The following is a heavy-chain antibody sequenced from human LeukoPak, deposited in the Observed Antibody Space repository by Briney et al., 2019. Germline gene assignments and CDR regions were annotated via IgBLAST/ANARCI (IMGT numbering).Heavy chain of an antibody. CDR3: ASPARRITIFGVPFDY. CDR2: IWYDGSNK. J-gene: IGHJ4*02. CDR1: GFTFSSYG. D-gene: IGHD3-3*01. V-gene: IGHV3-30*02. Sequence: PGGSLRLSCAASGFTFSSYGMHWVRQAPGKGLEWVALIWYDGSNKYYTDSVKGRLTISRDNSKNTLYLQMNTLRPEDTAVYYCASPARRITIFGVPFDYWGQGTLVTVS.